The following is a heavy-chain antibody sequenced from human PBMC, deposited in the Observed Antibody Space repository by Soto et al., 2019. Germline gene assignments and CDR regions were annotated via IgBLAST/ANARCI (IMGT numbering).Heavy chain of an antibody. CDR3: ARGRYGDY. V-gene: IGHV1-18*01. CDR1: GYAFTTYG. J-gene: IGHJ4*02. D-gene: IGHD1-1*01. CDR2: ISAHNGNT. Sequence: QVHLVQSGAEVKKPGASVKVSCKGSGYAFTTYGITWVRQAPGQGLEWMGWISAHNGNTNYAQKHRGRVTVTRDTSTRTAYMELRSLRSDDTAVYYCARGRYGDYWGQGALVTVSS.